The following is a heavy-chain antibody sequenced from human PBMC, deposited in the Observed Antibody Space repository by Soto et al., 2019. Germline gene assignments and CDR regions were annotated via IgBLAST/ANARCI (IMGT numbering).Heavy chain of an antibody. CDR1: GGSISSYY. CDR2: IYYSGST. CDR3: ARASGWSPLDY. V-gene: IGHV4-59*01. J-gene: IGHJ4*02. Sequence: QVQLQESGPGLVKPSETLSLTCTVSGGSISSYYWSWIRQPPGKGLEWIGYIYYSGSTNYNPSLKSRGTISVDTSKSQVSLKLSSVTAADTAVYYCARASGWSPLDYWGQGTLVTVSS. D-gene: IGHD6-19*01.